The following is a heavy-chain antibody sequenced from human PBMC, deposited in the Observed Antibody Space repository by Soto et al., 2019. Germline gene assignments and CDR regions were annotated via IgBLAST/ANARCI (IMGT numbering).Heavy chain of an antibody. CDR3: ARDYCSGGSCHQGHWFDP. Sequence: SETLSLTCTVSGGSISSYYWSWIRQHPGKGLEWIGYIYYSGSTYYNPSLKSRVTISVDTSKNQFSLKLSSVTAADTAVYYCARDYCSGGSCHQGHWFDPWGQGTLVTVSS. D-gene: IGHD2-15*01. J-gene: IGHJ5*02. CDR2: IYYSGST. CDR1: GGSISSYY. V-gene: IGHV4-59*06.